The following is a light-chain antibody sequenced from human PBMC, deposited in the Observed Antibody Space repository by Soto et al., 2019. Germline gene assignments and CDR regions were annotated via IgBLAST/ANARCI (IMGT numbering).Light chain of an antibody. CDR3: QQYNNWPLT. Sequence: EIVLTQSAGTLSLSPGERATLSCRASQRPSNSHVAWYLLKPGQAPRLLIYDASKRATGIPARFSGSGSGTDFTLTINSLEPEDFAVYSCQQYNNWPLTFGGGAKVDIK. V-gene: IGKV3-11*01. CDR1: QRPSNSH. CDR2: DAS. J-gene: IGKJ4*01.